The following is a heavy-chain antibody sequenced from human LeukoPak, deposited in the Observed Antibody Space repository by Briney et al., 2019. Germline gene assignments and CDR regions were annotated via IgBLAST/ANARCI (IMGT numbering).Heavy chain of an antibody. Sequence: GGSLRLSCAASGFTFRSYGMNWVCHAPGQGQEWVAILSYDGSNEDYADSVKGRFTISRDNSKNTLYLQMNRLRAEDSAVYYCAKSRVRGVYYFYYWGQGTLFTVSS. V-gene: IGHV3-30*18. CDR3: AKSRVRGVYYFYY. D-gene: IGHD3-10*02. CDR2: LSYDGSNE. J-gene: IGHJ4*02. CDR1: GFTFRSYG.